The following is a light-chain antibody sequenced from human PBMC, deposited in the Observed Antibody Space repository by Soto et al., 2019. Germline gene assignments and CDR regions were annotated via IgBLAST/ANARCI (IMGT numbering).Light chain of an antibody. Sequence: EIVMTQSPATLSVSPGARATLSCTASQSVSSNLAWYQQKPGQAPMLLIYGASTRATGIPARFSGSGSGTEFTLTISSLQSEDFAVYYCQQYNNWPPWTFGQGTKV. J-gene: IGKJ1*01. CDR2: GAS. CDR3: QQYNNWPPWT. V-gene: IGKV3-15*01. CDR1: QSVSSN.